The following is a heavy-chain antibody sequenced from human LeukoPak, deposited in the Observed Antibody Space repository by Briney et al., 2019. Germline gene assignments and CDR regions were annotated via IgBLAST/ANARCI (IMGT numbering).Heavy chain of an antibody. J-gene: IGHJ6*02. CDR3: ARDRVSSGYYYGYYGMDV. CDR2: FYYGDST. Sequence: SETLSLTCTISGGSVSSYYWSWIRQPPGKGLEWIGYFYYGDSTNYNPSLKSRVTISVDTSKNQFSLKLSSVTAADTAVYYCARDRVSSGYYYGYYGMDVWGQGTTVTVSS. CDR1: GGSVSSYY. V-gene: IGHV4-59*02. D-gene: IGHD3-22*01.